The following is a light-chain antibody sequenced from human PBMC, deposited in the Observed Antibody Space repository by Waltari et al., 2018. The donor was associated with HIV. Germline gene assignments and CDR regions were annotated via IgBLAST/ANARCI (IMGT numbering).Light chain of an antibody. CDR1: QSVSNY. CDR2: DAS. Sequence: EIVLTQSPATLSLSPGERATLSCRASQSVSNYLAWYQQKPGQAPRLRIFDASNRAAGIAARFSGSGSGTDFTLTISSLEPEDFAVYYCQHRSNRPLFGQGTRLEIK. CDR3: QHRSNRPL. J-gene: IGKJ5*01. V-gene: IGKV3-11*01.